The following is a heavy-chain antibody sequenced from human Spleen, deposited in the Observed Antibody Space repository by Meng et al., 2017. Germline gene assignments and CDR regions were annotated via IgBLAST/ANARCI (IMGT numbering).Heavy chain of an antibody. D-gene: IGHD6-19*01. CDR2: IYYSGHI. J-gene: IGHJ5*02. CDR3: VRSSGWVRTGFDP. CDR1: GGSISSSY. Sequence: QVQLQESGPGLVKSSETLFLTCTVSGGSISSSYLSWIRQPPGKGLEWIGYIYYSGHIDYNPSLKSRVTISVDTSKNQLSLKLSSVTAADTAVYYCVRSSGWVRTGFDPWGQGTLVTVSS. V-gene: IGHV4-59*08.